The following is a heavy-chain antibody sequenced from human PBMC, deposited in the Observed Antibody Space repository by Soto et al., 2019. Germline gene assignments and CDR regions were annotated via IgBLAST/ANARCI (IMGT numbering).Heavy chain of an antibody. D-gene: IGHD6-19*01. J-gene: IGHJ6*02. Sequence: PSETLSLTCTVSGGSISSYYWSWIRQPPGKGLEWIGYIYYSGSTNYNPSLKSRVTISVDTSKNQFSLKLSSVTAADTAVYYCARALKYSSFYYYYGMDVWGQGTTVTAP. V-gene: IGHV4-59*01. CDR2: IYYSGST. CDR3: ARALKYSSFYYYYGMDV. CDR1: GGSISSYY.